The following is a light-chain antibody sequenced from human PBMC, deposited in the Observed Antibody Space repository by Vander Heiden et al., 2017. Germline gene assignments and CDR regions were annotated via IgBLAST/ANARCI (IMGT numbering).Light chain of an antibody. V-gene: IGLV10-54*04. CDR1: STNVGNQG. J-gene: IGLJ2*01. CDR2: RNN. Sequence: AGLTQPPSVSKGLRQTATLPCTGHSTNVGNQGAAWLQQHQGHPPKLLSYRNNNRPSGISERFSASRSGNTASLTITGLQPEDEADYDCSAWDSSLSAVVFGGGTKLTVL. CDR3: SAWDSSLSAVV.